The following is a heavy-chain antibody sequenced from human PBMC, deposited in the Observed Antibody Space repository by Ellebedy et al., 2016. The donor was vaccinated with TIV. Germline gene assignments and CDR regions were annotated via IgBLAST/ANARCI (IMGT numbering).Heavy chain of an antibody. CDR1: GGSISSSSYY. CDR2: IYYSGST. CDR3: ARDRRVVTATPSSTYPSKLDWYFDL. J-gene: IGHJ2*01. D-gene: IGHD2-21*02. V-gene: IGHV4-39*07. Sequence: SETLSLXCTVSGGSISSSSYYWGWIRQPPGKGLEWIGSIYYSGSTYYNPSLKSRVTISVETSKNQFSLKLSSVTAADTAVYYCARDRRVVTATPSSTYPSKLDWYFDLWGRGTLVTVSS.